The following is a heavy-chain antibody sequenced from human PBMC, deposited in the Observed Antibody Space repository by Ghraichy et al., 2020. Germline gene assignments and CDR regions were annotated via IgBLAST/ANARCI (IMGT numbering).Heavy chain of an antibody. CDR3: ARGGAGQLAFPPTY. V-gene: IGHV4-59*01. J-gene: IGHJ4*02. CDR1: GGSISSYY. CDR2: IYYSGST. D-gene: IGHD6-6*01. Sequence: SETLSLTCTVSGGSISSYYWSWIRQPPGKGLEWIGYIYYSGSTNYNPSLKSRVTISVDTSKNQFSLKLSSVTAADTAVYYCARGGAGQLAFPPTYWGQGTLVTVSS.